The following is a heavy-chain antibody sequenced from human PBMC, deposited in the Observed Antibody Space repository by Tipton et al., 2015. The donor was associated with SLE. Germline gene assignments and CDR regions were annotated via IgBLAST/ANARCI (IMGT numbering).Heavy chain of an antibody. J-gene: IGHJ3*02. CDR2: IYTSGST. Sequence: TLSLTCTVSGGSISSGSYYWSWIRQPAGKGLEWIGRIYTSGSTNYNPSLKSRVTISVDTSKNQFSLKLSSVTAADTAVYYCARESSLDAFDIWGQGTMVTVSS. CDR3: ARESSLDAFDI. V-gene: IGHV4-61*02. CDR1: GGSISSGSYY. D-gene: IGHD6-13*01.